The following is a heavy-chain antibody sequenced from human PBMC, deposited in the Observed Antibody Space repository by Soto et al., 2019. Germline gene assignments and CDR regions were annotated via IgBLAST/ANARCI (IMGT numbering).Heavy chain of an antibody. D-gene: IGHD6-19*01. CDR2: INPNSGGT. J-gene: IGHJ6*02. V-gene: IGHV1-2*04. CDR1: GYTFTGYY. CDR3: ARGGSGWTTHPYYYGMDV. Sequence: ASVKVSCKASGYTFTGYYMHWVRQAPGQGLEWMGWINPNSGGTNYAQKFQGWVTMTRDTSISTAYMELSRLRSDDTAVYYCARGGSGWTTHPYYYGMDVWGQGTTVTVSS.